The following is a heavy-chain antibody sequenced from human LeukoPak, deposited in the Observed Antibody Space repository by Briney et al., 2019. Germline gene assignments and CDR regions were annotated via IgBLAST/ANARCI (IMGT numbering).Heavy chain of an antibody. CDR2: ISGSGGST. CDR1: GFTFSSYA. J-gene: IGHJ4*02. V-gene: IGHV3-23*01. D-gene: IGHD6-13*01. Sequence: PGGSLRLSCAASGFTFSSYAMSWVRQAPGKGLEWVSAISGSGGSTYYADSVKGRFTISRDNSKNTLYLQMNSLRAEDTAVYYCANLYSSSWYVAHWGQGTLVTVSS. CDR3: ANLYSSSWYVAH.